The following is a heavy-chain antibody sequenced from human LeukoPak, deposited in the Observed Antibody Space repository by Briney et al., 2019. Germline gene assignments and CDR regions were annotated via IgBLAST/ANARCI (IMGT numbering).Heavy chain of an antibody. V-gene: IGHV3-21*01. D-gene: IGHD6-19*01. CDR2: ISSSSSYI. Sequence: PGGSLRLSCAASGFTFSSYSMNWVRQAPGKGLEWVSSISSSSSYIYYADSVKGRFTISRDNAKNSLYLQMNSLRAEDTAVYYCASCIAVAGTFDYWGQGTLVTVSS. CDR3: ASCIAVAGTFDY. J-gene: IGHJ4*02. CDR1: GFTFSSYS.